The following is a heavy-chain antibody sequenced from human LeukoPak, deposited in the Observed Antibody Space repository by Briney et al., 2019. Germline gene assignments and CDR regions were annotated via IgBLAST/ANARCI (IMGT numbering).Heavy chain of an antibody. CDR3: AIQYYDFWSGYLDY. J-gene: IGHJ4*02. V-gene: IGHV3-30*02. CDR2: IRYDGSNK. Sequence: GGSLRLSCAASGFTFSTYGMHWVRQAPGKGLEWVAAIRYDGSNKYYADSVKGRFTISRDNSKNTLYLQMNSLRAEDTAVYYCAIQYYDFWSGYLDYWGQGTLVTVSS. CDR1: GFTFSTYG. D-gene: IGHD3-3*01.